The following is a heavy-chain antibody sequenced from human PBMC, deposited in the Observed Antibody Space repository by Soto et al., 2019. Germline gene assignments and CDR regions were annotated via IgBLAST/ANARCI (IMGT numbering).Heavy chain of an antibody. Sequence: ASVKVSCKASGYTFTSYGISWVRQAPGQGLEWMGWISAYNGNTNYAQKLQGRVTMTTDTSTSTAYMKQRSLRYDDTAVYYCARDASGYDSGFDYWGQGTLVTVSS. J-gene: IGHJ4*02. CDR1: GYTFTSYG. D-gene: IGHD5-12*01. CDR2: ISAYNGNT. CDR3: ARDASGYDSGFDY. V-gene: IGHV1-18*01.